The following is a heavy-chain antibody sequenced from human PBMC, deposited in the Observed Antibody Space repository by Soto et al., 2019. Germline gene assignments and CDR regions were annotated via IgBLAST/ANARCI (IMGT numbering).Heavy chain of an antibody. CDR1: GYTFASYA. CDR2: ISAYNGNT. J-gene: IGHJ4*02. CDR3: ARDPPPPDY. V-gene: IGHV1-18*01. Sequence: QVQLVRSGAEVKKPGASVKVSCKASGYTFASYAISWMRQAPGQGLEWMGWISAYNGNTNYAQKLQGRVTMTTDTSTSTAHMELRSLRSDDKAVYYCARDPPPPDYWGQGTLVTVSS.